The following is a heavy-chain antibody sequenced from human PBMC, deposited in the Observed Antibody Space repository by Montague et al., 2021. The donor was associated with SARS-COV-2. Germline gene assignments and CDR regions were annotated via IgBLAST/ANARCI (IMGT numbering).Heavy chain of an antibody. J-gene: IGHJ4*02. CDR2: IYFGGGT. CDR3: ARDVGKGFSGYETEGGSDY. D-gene: IGHD5-12*01. CDR1: GGSISSSNYF. Sequence: SETLSLTCTVSGGSISSSNYFWGWIRQPPGKGLEWIGSIYFGGGTYYNPSLTSRVTISVDTSKNHFSLKLTSVTAADTAVYYCARDVGKGFSGYETEGGSDYWGQGTPVTVSS. V-gene: IGHV4-39*07.